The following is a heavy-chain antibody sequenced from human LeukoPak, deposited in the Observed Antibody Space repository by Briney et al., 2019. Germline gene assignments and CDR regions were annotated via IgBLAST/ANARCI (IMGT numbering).Heavy chain of an antibody. CDR1: GYTLTELS. CDR2: FDPEDGET. J-gene: IGHJ3*02. V-gene: IGHV1-24*01. CDR3: ATPAPTIFGAHPPPYAFDI. D-gene: IGHD3-3*01. Sequence: ASVKVSCKVSGYTLTELSMHWVRQAPGKGLEWMGGFDPEDGETIYAQKFQGRVTMTEDTSTDTAYMELSSLRSEDTAVYYCATPAPTIFGAHPPPYAFDIWGQGTMVTVSS.